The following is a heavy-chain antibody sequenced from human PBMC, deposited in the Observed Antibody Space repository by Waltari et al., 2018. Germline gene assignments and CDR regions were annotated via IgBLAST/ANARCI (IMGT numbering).Heavy chain of an antibody. CDR3: SRQVLGYCTSAACRRLES. D-gene: IGHD2-2*03. V-gene: IGHV4-38-2*01. CDR2: VYHDGPT. CDR1: GYAVNSGFY. J-gene: IGHJ4*02. Sequence: QVQLLESGPGLVKSSETLSLTCDVSGYAVNSGFYWGWIRQAPGEGLEWVATVYHDGPTRYNPSLKSGLSVSMDTSKNQISLTLKSVTAADTAVYHCSRQVLGYCTSAACRRLESWGQGTLVTVSS.